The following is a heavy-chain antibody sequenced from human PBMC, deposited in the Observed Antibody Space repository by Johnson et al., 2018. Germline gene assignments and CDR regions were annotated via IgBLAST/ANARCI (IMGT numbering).Heavy chain of an antibody. CDR2: IIPIFGTA. J-gene: IGHJ6*02. CDR1: GGTFSSYA. CDR3: ARLEAVAAKYGMDV. Sequence: QVQLVESGAEVKKPGSSVKVCCKASGGTFSSYAISWVRQAPGQGLEWMGGIIPIFGTANYAQKCQGRVTITAAESPSTAYMELDGLRTKDTAVYYWARLEAVAAKYGMDVWGQGTTVTVSS. V-gene: IGHV1-69*01. D-gene: IGHD6-19*01.